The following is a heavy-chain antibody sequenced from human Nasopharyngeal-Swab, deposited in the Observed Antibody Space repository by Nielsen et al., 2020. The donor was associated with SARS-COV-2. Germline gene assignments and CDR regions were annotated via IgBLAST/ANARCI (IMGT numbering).Heavy chain of an antibody. CDR1: GFSLSNARMG. CDR2: IFSNDEK. J-gene: IGHJ6*02. D-gene: IGHD6-19*01. Sequence: SGPTLVKPTETLTLTCTVSGFSLSNARMGVSWIRQPPGKALEWLAHIFSNDEKSYSTSLKSRLTISKDTSKSQVVLTMTNMDPVDTATYYCAREDSSGSNCYGMDVWGQGTTVTVSS. CDR3: AREDSSGSNCYGMDV. V-gene: IGHV2-26*01.